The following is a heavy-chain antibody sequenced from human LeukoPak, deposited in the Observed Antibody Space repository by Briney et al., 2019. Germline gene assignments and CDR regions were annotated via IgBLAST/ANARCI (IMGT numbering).Heavy chain of an antibody. CDR3: ARDRWELLQVAFDI. Sequence: LETLSLTCTVSGGSISSNSYYWSWIRQPPGKGLEWIGYIYYSGSTNYNPSLKSRVTISVDTSKNQFSLKLSSVTAADTAVYYCARDRWELLQVAFDIWGQGTMVTVSS. CDR2: IYYSGST. D-gene: IGHD1-26*01. V-gene: IGHV4-61*01. CDR1: GGSISSNSYY. J-gene: IGHJ3*02.